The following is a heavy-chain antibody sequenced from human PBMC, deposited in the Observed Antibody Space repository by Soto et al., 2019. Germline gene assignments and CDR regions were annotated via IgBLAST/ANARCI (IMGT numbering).Heavy chain of an antibody. Sequence: QVQLVESGGGVVQPGRSLRLSCEASGFAFRRYAMHWVRQAPGKGLEWVAVIWYEGKNRYYGDSVKGRFTISRDNSKETMYLEMNNLRTDDTALYYCAKDKGAYHEEGFFDEWGQGTLVTVSS. D-gene: IGHD3-16*01. CDR2: IWYEGKNR. CDR3: AKDKGAYHEEGFFDE. CDR1: GFAFRRYA. V-gene: IGHV3-33*06. J-gene: IGHJ4*02.